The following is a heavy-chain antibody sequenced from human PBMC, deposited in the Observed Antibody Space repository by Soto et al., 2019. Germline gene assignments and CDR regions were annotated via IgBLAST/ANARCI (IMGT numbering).Heavy chain of an antibody. V-gene: IGHV3-30*18. J-gene: IGHJ4*02. Sequence: QVQLVESGGGVVQPGRSLRLSCAASGFTFSSYGMHWVRQAPGKGMEWVAVISYDGSNKYYADSVKGRFTISRDNSKNTLYLQMNSLRAEDTAVYYCAKDICGGDCAWGDYWGQGTLVTFSS. CDR3: AKDICGGDCAWGDY. D-gene: IGHD2-21*02. CDR1: GFTFSSYG. CDR2: ISYDGSNK.